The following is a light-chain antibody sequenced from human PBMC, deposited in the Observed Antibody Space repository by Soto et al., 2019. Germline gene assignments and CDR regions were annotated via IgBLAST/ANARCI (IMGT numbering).Light chain of an antibody. J-gene: IGKJ4*01. V-gene: IGKV4-1*01. CDR2: WAS. CDR3: QHYYTTPLT. Sequence: DLVVTPATDSLAVSLGERATINCKCSQRVFYSSNKKTHLAWFQQKPGQPPKLLIYWASTRESGGPHRSSGSWCKTDFTLTISSLQAEDVAVYYCQHYYTTPLTFGGGTKVEIK. CDR1: QRVFYSSNKKTH.